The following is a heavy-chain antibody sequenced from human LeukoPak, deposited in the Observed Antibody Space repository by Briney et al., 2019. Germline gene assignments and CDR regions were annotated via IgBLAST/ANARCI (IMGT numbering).Heavy chain of an antibody. J-gene: IGHJ5*02. D-gene: IGHD6-13*01. CDR3: ARVSSSWYSWFDP. V-gene: IGHV1-8*01. CDR1: GSTFTSYD. CDR2: MNPNSGNT. Sequence: GASVKVSCKASGSTFTSYDINWVRQATGQGLEWMGWMNPNSGNTGYAQKFQGRVTMTRNTSISTAYMELSSLRSEDTAVYYCARVSSSWYSWFDPWGQGTLVTVSS.